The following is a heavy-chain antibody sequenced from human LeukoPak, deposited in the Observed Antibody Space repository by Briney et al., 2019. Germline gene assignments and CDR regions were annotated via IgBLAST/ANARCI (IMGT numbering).Heavy chain of an antibody. V-gene: IGHV1-24*01. CDR1: GYTLTELS. D-gene: IGHD2-2*01. J-gene: IGHJ4*02. Sequence: ASVKVSCKVSGYTLTELSMHWVRQAPGKGLEWMGGFDPEDGETIYAQKFQGRVTITTDESTSTAYMELSSLRSEDTAVYYCAREGCSSTSCYPLFDYWGQGTLVTVSS. CDR3: AREGCSSTSCYPLFDY. CDR2: FDPEDGET.